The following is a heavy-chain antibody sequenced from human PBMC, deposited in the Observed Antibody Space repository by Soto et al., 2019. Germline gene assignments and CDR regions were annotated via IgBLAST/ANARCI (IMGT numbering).Heavy chain of an antibody. J-gene: IGHJ4*02. D-gene: IGHD5-12*01. CDR2: ISGSSSTM. V-gene: IGHV3-48*01. CDR1: GFTFSSYS. Sequence: EVQLVDSGGGLVQPGGSLRLSCEVSGFTFSSYSMTWVRQAPGKGLEWVSYISGSSSTMYYAESVRGRFTISRDNANNSLYLQMNSLRAEDTAVYYCARASLVATIFDYWGQGLLASVSS. CDR3: ARASLVATIFDY.